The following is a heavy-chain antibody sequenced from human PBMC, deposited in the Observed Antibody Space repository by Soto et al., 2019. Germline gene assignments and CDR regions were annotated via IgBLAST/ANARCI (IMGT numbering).Heavy chain of an antibody. CDR1: GFSFSIFA. CDR2: ISSGGGTT. D-gene: IGHD5-18*01. V-gene: IGHV3-23*01. J-gene: IGHJ4*02. Sequence: EVHLLESGGGFLQPGGSLRLSCAASGFSFSIFAMNWVRQAPGKGLEWVSTISSGGGTTLYADSVKGRFTISRDNSKNTVSLQMNSLRAEDTAVYYCVRGYSYVWGQGTLVIVSS. CDR3: VRGYSYV.